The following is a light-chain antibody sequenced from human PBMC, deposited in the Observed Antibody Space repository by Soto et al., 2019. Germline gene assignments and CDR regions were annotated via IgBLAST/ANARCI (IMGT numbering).Light chain of an antibody. Sequence: PGERATLSCRASRTVDGNYLAWYHQKPGQPPRLLIHSASTRAPGIPDRFSASGAGTDLTLTISRLEPEDSAVYYCQQYSASPRTFGPGTKVDIK. CDR3: QQYSASPRT. V-gene: IGKV3-20*01. CDR1: RTVDGNY. J-gene: IGKJ3*01. CDR2: SAS.